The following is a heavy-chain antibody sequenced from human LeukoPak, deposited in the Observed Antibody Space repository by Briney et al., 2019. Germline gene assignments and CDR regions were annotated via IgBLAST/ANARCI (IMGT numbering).Heavy chain of an antibody. J-gene: IGHJ4*02. CDR3: ARRMTILWWPFDY. CDR2: IYHSGST. Sequence: SETLSLTCAVSGYSISSGYCWGWIRQPPGKGLEWIGSIYHSGSTYYNPSLKSRVTISVDTSKNQFSLKLSSVTAADTAVYYCARRMTILWWPFDYWGQGTLVTVSS. D-gene: IGHD2-21*01. CDR1: GYSISSGYC. V-gene: IGHV4-38-2*01.